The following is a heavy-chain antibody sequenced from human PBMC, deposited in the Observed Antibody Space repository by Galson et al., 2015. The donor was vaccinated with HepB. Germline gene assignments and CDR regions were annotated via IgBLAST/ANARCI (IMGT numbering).Heavy chain of an antibody. J-gene: IGHJ4*02. CDR3: VRGGVVTVAGVRNVHLDY. Sequence: SLRLSCAASGFTFSSYAMHWVRQAPGKGLEYVSVISHDGGTTYYANSVKGRFTISRDNSKNTLFLQMHRLRVEDMAVYYCVRGGVVTVAGVRNVHLDYWGQGTLVTVAS. V-gene: IGHV3-64*01. CDR1: GFTFSSYA. D-gene: IGHD6-19*01. CDR2: ISHDGGTT.